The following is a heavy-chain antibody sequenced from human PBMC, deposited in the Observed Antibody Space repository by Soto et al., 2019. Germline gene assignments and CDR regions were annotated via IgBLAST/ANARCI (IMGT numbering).Heavy chain of an antibody. CDR3: ARTEDTAMVPPDYYGMDV. CDR1: GGTFSSYA. CDR2: IIPIFGTA. V-gene: IGHV1-69*06. J-gene: IGHJ6*02. D-gene: IGHD5-18*01. Sequence: ASVKVSCKASGGTFSSYAISWVRQAPGQGLEWMGGIIPIFGTANYAQKFQGRVTITADKSTSTAYMELSSLRSEDTAVYYCARTEDTAMVPPDYYGMDVWGQGTTVT.